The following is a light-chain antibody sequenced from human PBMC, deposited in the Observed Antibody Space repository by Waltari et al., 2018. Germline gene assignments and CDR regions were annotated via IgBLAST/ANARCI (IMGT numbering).Light chain of an antibody. Sequence: DIQMTQSPSSLSASVGDRVTITCRASQSISRYLNWDQQKAGKAPKVLIYAASSLQSGVPSRFSGSGSGTDFILTISRLQPEDFATYYCQQSHSMPRTFGQGTKVEFK. J-gene: IGKJ1*01. CDR2: AAS. CDR3: QQSHSMPRT. CDR1: QSISRY. V-gene: IGKV1-39*01.